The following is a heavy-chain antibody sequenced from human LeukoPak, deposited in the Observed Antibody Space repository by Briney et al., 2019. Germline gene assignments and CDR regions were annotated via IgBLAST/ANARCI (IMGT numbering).Heavy chain of an antibody. V-gene: IGHV4-34*01. Sequence: SETLSLTCAVYGGSFSGYYWSWIRQPPGKGLEWIGEINHSGSTNYNPSLKSRVTISVDTSKNQFSLKLSSVTAADTAVYYCARGGGGWYVGYWGQGTLVTVSS. J-gene: IGHJ4*02. D-gene: IGHD6-19*01. CDR3: ARGGGGWYVGY. CDR2: INHSGST. CDR1: GGSFSGYY.